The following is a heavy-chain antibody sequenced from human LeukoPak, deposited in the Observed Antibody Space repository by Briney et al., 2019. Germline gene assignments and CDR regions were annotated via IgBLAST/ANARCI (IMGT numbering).Heavy chain of an antibody. Sequence: PSDTLSLTCTVSVASISSGGYYCSWIRQHPGKGLEWIGYISYSGSTYYNPSLKSRVTISVDTSKNQFSLTLNSVTAADTAVYYCAKQAVEGWYLGQFDYWGQGTLVTVSS. CDR2: ISYSGST. CDR3: AKQAVEGWYLGQFDY. J-gene: IGHJ4*02. D-gene: IGHD2-15*01. CDR1: VASISSGGYY. V-gene: IGHV4-31*03.